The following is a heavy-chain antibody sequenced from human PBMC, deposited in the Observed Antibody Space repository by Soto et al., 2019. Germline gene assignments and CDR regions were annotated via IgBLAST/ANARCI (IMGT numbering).Heavy chain of an antibody. V-gene: IGHV1-69*13. CDR1: GGTFSSYA. D-gene: IGHD5-12*01. CDR2: IIPIFGKE. CDR3: AIDKLNSGYSYYYGMDV. J-gene: IGHJ6*02. Sequence: SVKVSGKASGGTFSSYAISWVRQAPGQGLEWKEGIIPIFGKENNEQKFKGKVTITADESTSTANMELSSLRSEDTAVYYCAIDKLNSGYSYYYGMDVWGQGTTVTVFS.